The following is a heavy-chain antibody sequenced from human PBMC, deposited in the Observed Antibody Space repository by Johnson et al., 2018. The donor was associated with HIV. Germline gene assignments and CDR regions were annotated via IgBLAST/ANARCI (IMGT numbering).Heavy chain of an antibody. D-gene: IGHD3-22*01. CDR1: GFTFSSYA. V-gene: IGHV3-30-3*01. Sequence: QVQLVESGGGVVQPGRSLRLSCAASGFTFSSYAMHWVRQAPGKGLEWVAVISYDGSNKYYADSVKGRFTISSDNSKNTLYLQMNSLRAEDTAVYYCARAGANYYYDSSGYGAFDIWGQGTMVTVSS. CDR2: ISYDGSNK. J-gene: IGHJ3*02. CDR3: ARAGANYYYDSSGYGAFDI.